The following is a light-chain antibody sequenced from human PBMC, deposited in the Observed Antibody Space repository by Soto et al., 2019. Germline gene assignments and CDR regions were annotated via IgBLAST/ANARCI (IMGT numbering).Light chain of an antibody. J-gene: IGKJ2*01. V-gene: IGKV3-20*01. CDR3: QQFGSSSPHT. CDR1: QVIGSRY. CDR2: GAS. Sequence: EIVMTQSPGTLSLSPGERATISCRASQVIGSRYLAWYHQKSGQAPRLLIYGASSRATGIPDRFSGSGSGTDFTLTISRLEPEDFGVYYGQQFGSSSPHTFGQGTKLEIK.